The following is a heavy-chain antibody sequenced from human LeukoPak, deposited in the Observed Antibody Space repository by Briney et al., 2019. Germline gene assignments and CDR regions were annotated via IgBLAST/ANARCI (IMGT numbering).Heavy chain of an antibody. V-gene: IGHV1-69*05. Sequence: ASVKVSCKASGGTFSSYAISWVRQAPGQGLEWMGGIIPIFGTANYAQKFQGRVTITTDESTSTAYMELSSLRSGDTAVYYCAGAQVYSYGYVEYYFDYWGQGTLVTVSS. CDR2: IIPIFGTA. D-gene: IGHD5-18*01. CDR1: GGTFSSYA. J-gene: IGHJ4*02. CDR3: AGAQVYSYGYVEYYFDY.